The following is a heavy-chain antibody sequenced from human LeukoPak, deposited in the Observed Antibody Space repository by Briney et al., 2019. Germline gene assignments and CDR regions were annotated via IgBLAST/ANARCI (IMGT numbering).Heavy chain of an antibody. D-gene: IGHD1-26*01. CDR1: GGSISSSSYY. J-gene: IGHJ5*02. CDR3: ARHAPRAWVLRYP. Sequence: SETLSLTCTVSGGSISSSSYYWGWIRQPPGKGREWIGSIYYSGSTYYNPSLKSRVTISVDTSKNQFSLKLSSVTAADTAVCYCARHAPRAWVLRYPWGPGTLVTVSS. CDR2: IYYSGST. V-gene: IGHV4-39*01.